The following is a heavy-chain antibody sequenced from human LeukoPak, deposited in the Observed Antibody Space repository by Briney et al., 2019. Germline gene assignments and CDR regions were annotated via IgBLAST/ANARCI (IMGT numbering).Heavy chain of an antibody. V-gene: IGHV3-48*01. J-gene: IGHJ4*02. CDR3: AKDLRAVAGTGYFDY. Sequence: GGSLRLSCAGSGFTFSSYSMNWVRQAPGKGLEWVSYISSSSSSIYYADSVKGRFTISRDNSKNTLYLQMNSLRAEDTAVYYCAKDLRAVAGTGYFDYWGQGTLVTVSS. CDR2: ISSSSSSI. CDR1: GFTFSSYS. D-gene: IGHD6-19*01.